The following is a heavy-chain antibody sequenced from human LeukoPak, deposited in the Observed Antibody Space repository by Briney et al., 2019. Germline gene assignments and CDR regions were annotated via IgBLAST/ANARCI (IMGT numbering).Heavy chain of an antibody. D-gene: IGHD6-13*01. J-gene: IGHJ3*02. Sequence: ASVKVSCKASGYTFTSYGISWVRQAPGQGLEWMGWISAYNGNTNYAQKLQGRVTMTTDTSTSTAYMELRSLRSDDTAVYYCARVGGTSRIAAAGTRFSAFDIWGQGTMVTVSS. V-gene: IGHV1-18*01. CDR1: GYTFTSYG. CDR2: ISAYNGNT. CDR3: ARVGGTSRIAAAGTRFSAFDI.